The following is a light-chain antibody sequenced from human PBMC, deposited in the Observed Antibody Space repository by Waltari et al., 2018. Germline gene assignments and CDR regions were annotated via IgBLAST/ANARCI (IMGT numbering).Light chain of an antibody. CDR2: ASS. CDR1: HDISGY. J-gene: IGKJ2*01. CDR3: QQYFVYPYT. V-gene: IGKV1-8*01. Sequence: AIRMTQSPSSLAASTGDRVTITCRASHDISGYLAWYQQKPGKAPNLLVYASSTSQTGVPSRFIGSGSGTAFTLTIDCLQSEDFATYYCQQYFVYPYTFGQGTKLEIK.